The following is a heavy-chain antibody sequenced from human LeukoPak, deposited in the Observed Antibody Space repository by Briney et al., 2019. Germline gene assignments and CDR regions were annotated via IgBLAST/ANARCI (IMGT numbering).Heavy chain of an antibody. CDR3: AKPTLLSGSYSAFDY. Sequence: PGGSLRLSCVGSGFTFRSHAMSWVRQAPEKGLEFVSGIYENGGTTYYADSVKGRFTISRDNSKNTLYLQMSSLRAEDTAIYYCAKPTLLSGSYSAFDYWGQGTLVTVSS. D-gene: IGHD1-26*01. J-gene: IGHJ4*02. CDR2: IYENGGTT. CDR1: GFTFRSHA. V-gene: IGHV3-23*01.